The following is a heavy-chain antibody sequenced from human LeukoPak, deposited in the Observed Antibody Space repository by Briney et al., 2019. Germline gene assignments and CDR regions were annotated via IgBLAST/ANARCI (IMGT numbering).Heavy chain of an antibody. V-gene: IGHV3-13*01. CDR3: ARKGLTDEFDY. J-gene: IGHJ4*02. Sequence: AGGSLRRSCAASGFTFSSYDMHWVRQATGKGLEWVSAIGTAGDTYYPGSVKGRFTISRENAKNSLYLQMNSLRAGDTAVYYCARKGLTDEFDYWGQGTLVTVSS. CDR2: IGTAGDT. CDR1: GFTFSSYD.